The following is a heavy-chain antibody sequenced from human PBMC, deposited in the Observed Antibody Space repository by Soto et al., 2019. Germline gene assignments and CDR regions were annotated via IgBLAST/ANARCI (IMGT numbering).Heavy chain of an antibody. CDR1: GFTLSMYW. CDR3: ARDVSPGSSSLYLDAFDI. D-gene: IGHD6-13*01. Sequence: ESGGGLVQPGGSLRLSCAASGFTLSMYWMTWVRQAPGRGLEWVANIKQDGSKKSYLDSVRGRFTISRDNVSNSLYLQMDSLRAEDTALYYCARDVSPGSSSLYLDAFDIWGQGTMVIVSS. V-gene: IGHV3-7*05. J-gene: IGHJ3*02. CDR2: IKQDGSKK.